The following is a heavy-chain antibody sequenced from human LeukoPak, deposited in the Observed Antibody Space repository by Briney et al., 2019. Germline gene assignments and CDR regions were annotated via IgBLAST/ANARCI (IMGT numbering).Heavy chain of an antibody. CDR1: GFPFSSYA. V-gene: IGHV3-23*01. D-gene: IGHD2-2*02. Sequence: AGGSLRLSCAASGFPFSSYAMSWVRQAPGKGLEWVSAISGSGASTYYADSVKDRFTLSRDDSKNTLYLQMNSLRAEDTAVYYCAKSRSSSSTSCYNYWGQGTLVTVSS. CDR3: AKSRSSSSTSCYNY. J-gene: IGHJ4*02. CDR2: ISGSGAST.